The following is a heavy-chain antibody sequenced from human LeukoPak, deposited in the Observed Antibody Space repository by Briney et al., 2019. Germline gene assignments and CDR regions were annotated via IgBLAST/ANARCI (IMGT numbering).Heavy chain of an antibody. CDR2: IYPGDSDT. J-gene: IGHJ6*03. Sequence: GESLKISCKGSGYSFTSYWIGWVRQMPGKGPEWMGIIYPGDSDTRYSPSFQGQVTISADKSISTAYLQWSSLKASDTAMYYCARRRSSGPRGYYYYMDVWGKGTTVTISS. CDR3: ARRRSSGPRGYYYYMDV. CDR1: GYSFTSYW. D-gene: IGHD6-19*01. V-gene: IGHV5-51*01.